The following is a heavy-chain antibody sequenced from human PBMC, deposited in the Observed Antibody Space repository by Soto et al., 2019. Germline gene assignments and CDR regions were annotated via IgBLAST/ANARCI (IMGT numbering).Heavy chain of an antibody. J-gene: IGHJ6*02. D-gene: IGHD6-13*01. V-gene: IGHV4-31*03. CDR1: GGSISSGGYY. CDR3: VRDGLYSSSWYRKNYYYGMDV. Sequence: SETLSLTCTVSGGSISSGGYYWSWIRQHPGKGLEWIGYIYYSGSTYYNPSLKSRVTISVDTSKNQFSLKLSSVTAADTAVYYCVRDGLYSSSWYRKNYYYGMDVWGQGTTVTVSS. CDR2: IYYSGST.